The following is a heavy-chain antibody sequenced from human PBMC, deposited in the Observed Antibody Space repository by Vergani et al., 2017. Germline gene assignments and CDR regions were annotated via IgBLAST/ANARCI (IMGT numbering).Heavy chain of an antibody. J-gene: IGHJ3*02. CDR3: AREWYYYDSSGSFDAFDI. Sequence: EVQLLESGGGLVQPGGSLRLSCAASGFTFSSYAMSWVRQAPGKGLEWVSVIYSGGSTYYADSVKGRFTISRDNSKNTLYLQMNSLRAEDTAVYYCAREWYYYDSSGSFDAFDIWGQGTMVTVTS. D-gene: IGHD3-22*01. CDR2: IYSGGST. CDR1: GFTFSSYA. V-gene: IGHV3-23*03.